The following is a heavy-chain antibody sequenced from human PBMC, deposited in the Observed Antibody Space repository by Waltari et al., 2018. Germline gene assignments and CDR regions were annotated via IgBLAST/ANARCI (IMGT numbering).Heavy chain of an antibody. V-gene: IGHV4-59*12. Sequence: WIRQPPGKGLEWIGNIYYRGSTNYNPSLKSRVTISVDTSKNQFSLKLSSVTAADTAVYYCARERGDGYNLEGYYFDYWGQGTLVTVSS. CDR2: IYYRGST. CDR3: ARERGDGYNLEGYYFDY. D-gene: IGHD5-12*01. J-gene: IGHJ4*02.